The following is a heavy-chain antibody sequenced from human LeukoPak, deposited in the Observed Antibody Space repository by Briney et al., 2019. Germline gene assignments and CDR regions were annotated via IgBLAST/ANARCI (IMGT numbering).Heavy chain of an antibody. Sequence: SETLSRTCTVSGGSISSYYWSWIRQPPGKGLEWIGYIYYSGSTNYNPSLKSRVTISVDTSKNQFSLKLSSVTAADTAVYYCARVKGVSGYFGQAAFDIWGQGTMVTVSS. J-gene: IGHJ3*02. V-gene: IGHV4-59*01. CDR2: IYYSGST. D-gene: IGHD3-3*01. CDR3: ARVKGVSGYFGQAAFDI. CDR1: GGSISSYY.